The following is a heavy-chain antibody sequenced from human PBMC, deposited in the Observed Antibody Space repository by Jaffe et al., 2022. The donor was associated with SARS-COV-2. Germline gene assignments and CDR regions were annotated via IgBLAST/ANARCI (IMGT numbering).Heavy chain of an antibody. CDR3: ARSASKVTTFYGY. CDR1: GFTFSSYW. D-gene: IGHD4-17*01. Sequence: EVQLVESGGGLVQPGGSLRLSCAASGFTFSSYWMSWVRQAPGKGLEWVANIKQDGSEKYYVDSVKGRFTISRDNAKNSLYLQMNSLRAEDTAVYYCARSASKVTTFYGYWGQGTLVTVSS. J-gene: IGHJ4*02. V-gene: IGHV3-7*01. CDR2: IKQDGSEK.